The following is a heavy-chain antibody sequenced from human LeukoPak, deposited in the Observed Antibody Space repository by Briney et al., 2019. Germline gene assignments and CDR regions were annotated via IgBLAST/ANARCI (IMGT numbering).Heavy chain of an antibody. Sequence: SETLSLTCTVSGGSISGYYWSWIRQPPGKGLEWIGYIYYSESTNYNPSLKSRVTISVDTSKNQFSLKLSSVTAADTAVYYCARDARSSSHFDYWGQGTLVTVSS. CDR3: ARDARSSSHFDY. V-gene: IGHV4-59*01. D-gene: IGHD6-6*01. CDR2: IYYSEST. J-gene: IGHJ4*02. CDR1: GGSISGYY.